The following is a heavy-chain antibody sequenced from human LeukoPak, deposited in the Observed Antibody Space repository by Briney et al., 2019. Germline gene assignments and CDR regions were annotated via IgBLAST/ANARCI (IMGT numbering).Heavy chain of an antibody. CDR3: SKDSLPNYYGSGSYCLSYYYYYGMDV. D-gene: IGHD3-10*01. CDR1: GFTFSSYG. V-gene: IGHV3-30*18. J-gene: IGHJ6*02. Sequence: GGSLSLSCAASGFTFSSYGMHWVRQAPGKGLEWVAVISYDGSNKYYADSVKGRFTISRDNSKNTLYLQMNSLRAEDTAVYYCSKDSLPNYYGSGSYCLSYYYYYGMDVWGQGTTVTVSS. CDR2: ISYDGSNK.